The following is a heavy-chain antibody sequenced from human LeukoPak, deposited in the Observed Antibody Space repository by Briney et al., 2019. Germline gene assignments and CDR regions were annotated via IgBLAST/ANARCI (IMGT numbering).Heavy chain of an antibody. CDR1: GYTFTSYG. J-gene: IGHJ5*02. Sequence: GASVKVSCKASGYTFTSYGISWVRQAPGQGLEWMGWISAYNGNTNYAQKLQGRVTITADESTSTAYMELSSLRSEDTAVYYCARIVMEVVAATHPYNWFDPWGQGTLVTVSS. V-gene: IGHV1-18*01. CDR3: ARIVMEVVAATHPYNWFDP. D-gene: IGHD2-15*01. CDR2: ISAYNGNT.